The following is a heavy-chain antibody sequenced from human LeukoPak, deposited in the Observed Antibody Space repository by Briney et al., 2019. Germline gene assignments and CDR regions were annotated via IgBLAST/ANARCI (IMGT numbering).Heavy chain of an antibody. CDR2: TSSSSSTI. CDR1: GFTFSSYS. J-gene: IGHJ3*02. CDR3: ARVGGVRYCSGGSCNGPDDAFDI. D-gene: IGHD2-15*01. Sequence: PGGSLRLSCAASGFTFSSYSMNWVRQAPGKGLEWVSYTSSSSSTIYYADSVKGRFTISRDNAKNSLYLQMNSLRAEDTAVYYCARVGGVRYCSGGSCNGPDDAFDIWGQGTMVTVSS. V-gene: IGHV3-48*04.